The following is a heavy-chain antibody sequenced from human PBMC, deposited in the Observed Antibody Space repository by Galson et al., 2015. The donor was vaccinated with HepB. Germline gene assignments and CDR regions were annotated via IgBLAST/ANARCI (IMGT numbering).Heavy chain of an antibody. CDR2: ISGSGGST. J-gene: IGHJ4*02. V-gene: IGHV3-23*01. Sequence: SLRLSCAASGFTFSSYAMSWVRQAPGKGLEWVSAISGSGGSTYYADSVKGRFTISRDNSKNTLYLQMNSLRAEDTAVYYCAKGGTVVVPAAPPGPFDYWGQGTLVTVSS. D-gene: IGHD2-2*01. CDR1: GFTFSSYA. CDR3: AKGGTVVVPAAPPGPFDY.